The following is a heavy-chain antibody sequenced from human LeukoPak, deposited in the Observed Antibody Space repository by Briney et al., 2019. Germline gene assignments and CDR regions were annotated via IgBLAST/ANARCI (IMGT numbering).Heavy chain of an antibody. CDR1: EFIFSNAW. V-gene: IGHV3-23*01. Sequence: PGGSLRLSCTASEFIFSNAWMSWVRQAPGKGLEWVSAISGSGGSTYYADSVKGRFTISRDNSKNTLYLQMNSLRAEDTAVYYCAKGELGYAFDIWGQGTMVTVSS. CDR3: AKGELGYAFDI. J-gene: IGHJ3*02. D-gene: IGHD7-27*01. CDR2: ISGSGGST.